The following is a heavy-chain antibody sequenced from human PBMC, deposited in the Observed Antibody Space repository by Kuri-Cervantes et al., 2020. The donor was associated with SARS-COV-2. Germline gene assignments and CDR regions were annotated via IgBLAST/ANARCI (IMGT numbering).Heavy chain of an antibody. D-gene: IGHD6-13*01. CDR3: ARDSGIAAAGFQVGVAFDI. Sequence: SVKVSCKASGGTFSSYAISWVRQAPGQGLEWMGGIIPIFGTANYAQKFQGRVTITADKSTSTAYMELSSLRSEDTAVYYCARDSGIAAAGFQVGVAFDIWGQGTMVTVSS. CDR1: GGTFSSYA. J-gene: IGHJ3*02. CDR2: IIPIFGTA. V-gene: IGHV1-69*06.